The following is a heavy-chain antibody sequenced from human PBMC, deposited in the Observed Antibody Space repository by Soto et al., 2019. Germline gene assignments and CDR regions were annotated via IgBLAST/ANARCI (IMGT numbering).Heavy chain of an antibody. Sequence: ASVKVSCKASGYTFTGYYMHWVRQAPGQGLEWMGWINPNSGGTNYAQKFQGRVTMTRDTSISTAYMELSRLRSDDTAVYYCARAVGNLFETTVVTGFDYWGQGTLVTVYS. J-gene: IGHJ4*02. CDR3: ARAVGNLFETTVVTGFDY. CDR2: INPNSGGT. V-gene: IGHV1-2*02. D-gene: IGHD4-17*01. CDR1: GYTFTGYY.